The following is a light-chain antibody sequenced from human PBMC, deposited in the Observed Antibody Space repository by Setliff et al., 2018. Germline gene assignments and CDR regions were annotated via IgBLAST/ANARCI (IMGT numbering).Light chain of an antibody. Sequence: QSVLTQPPSASGSPGQSVTISCTGTSSDVGGYNYVSWYQQHPGKAPKLMIYDVSNRPSGVSNRFSGSKSGNTASLTISGLQAEDEADYYCSSYTSSSTLKVFGGGTKVNVL. V-gene: IGLV2-14*01. CDR1: SSDVGGYNY. J-gene: IGLJ2*01. CDR2: DVS. CDR3: SSYTSSSTLKV.